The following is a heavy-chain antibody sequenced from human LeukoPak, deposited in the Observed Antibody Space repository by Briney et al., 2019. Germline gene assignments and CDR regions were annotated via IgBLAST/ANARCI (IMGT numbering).Heavy chain of an antibody. CDR2: INSDGRST. V-gene: IGHV3-74*01. D-gene: IGHD6-19*01. CDR3: ARDMAVAGVGLDP. Sequence: GGSLRLSCAASGFTFSSYWMHWVRQVPGKGLVWVSRINSDGRSTSYAGSGKGRFTISRDNAKNTLYLQMNSLRAEDTAVYYCARDMAVAGVGLDPWGQGTLVTVSS. J-gene: IGHJ5*02. CDR1: GFTFSSYW.